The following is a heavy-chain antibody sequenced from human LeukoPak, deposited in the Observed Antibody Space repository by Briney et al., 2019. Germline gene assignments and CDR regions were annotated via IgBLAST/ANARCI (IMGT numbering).Heavy chain of an antibody. CDR3: ARRWELLEEAWDYFDY. V-gene: IGHV3-7*01. J-gene: IGHJ4*02. Sequence: GGSLRLSCAAFGFTFSSYWMSWVRQAPGKGLEWVANIKQDGSEKYYVDSVKGRFTISRDNAKNSLYLQMNSLRAEDTAVYYCARRWELLEEAWDYFDYWGQGTLVTVSS. D-gene: IGHD1-26*01. CDR1: GFTFSSYW. CDR2: IKQDGSEK.